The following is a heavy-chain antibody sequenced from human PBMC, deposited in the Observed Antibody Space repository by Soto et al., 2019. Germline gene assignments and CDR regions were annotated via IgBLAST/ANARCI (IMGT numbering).Heavy chain of an antibody. J-gene: IGHJ5*02. CDR3: ASSLVRNWFDP. CDR1: GGTFNSYG. CDR2: IIPIFETA. D-gene: IGHD2-8*02. Sequence: QVQLVQSGAEVKKPGSSVKVSCKASGGTFNSYGINWVRQAPGRGLEWMGGIIPIFETANYAQNFQGRVTITADESTGTAYMELSSLRSEDTAVYYCASSLVRNWFDPWGQGTLVTVSS. V-gene: IGHV1-69*01.